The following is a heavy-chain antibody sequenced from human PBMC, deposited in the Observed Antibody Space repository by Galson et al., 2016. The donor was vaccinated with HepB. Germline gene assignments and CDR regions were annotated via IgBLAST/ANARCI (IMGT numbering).Heavy chain of an antibody. J-gene: IGHJ5*02. D-gene: IGHD3-22*01. CDR3: ARAGEAGARYFDSSGYYRHWFDP. Sequence: SVKVSCKASGYPFTDYYIHWVRHVPGQGLEWMGIINPSGGSTTYAEQFQDRVTMTTDTSTRTVYMELSSLISEDTAVYYCARAGEAGARYFDSSGYYRHWFDPWGQGTPVTVSS. CDR2: INPSGGST. V-gene: IGHV1-46*01. CDR1: GYPFTDYY.